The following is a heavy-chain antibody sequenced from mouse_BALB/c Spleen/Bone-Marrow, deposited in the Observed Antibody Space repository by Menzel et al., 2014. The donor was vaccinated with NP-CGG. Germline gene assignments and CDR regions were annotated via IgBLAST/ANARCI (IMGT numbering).Heavy chain of an antibody. Sequence: EVKLVESGGGLVKPGGSLKLSCAASGFTFSSYAMSWVRQSPEKRLVWVAEIRSGGSYTYYPDTVTGRFTISRDNAKNTLYLEMSSLRSEDTAMYYCARDRGYFDYWGQGTTLTVSS. CDR1: GFTFSSYA. J-gene: IGHJ2*01. V-gene: IGHV5-9-4*01. D-gene: IGHD3-1*01. CDR3: ARDRGYFDY. CDR2: IRSGGSYT.